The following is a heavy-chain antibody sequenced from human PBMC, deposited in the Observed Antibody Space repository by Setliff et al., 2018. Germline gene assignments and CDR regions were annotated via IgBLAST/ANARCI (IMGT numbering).Heavy chain of an antibody. CDR3: ARAVVRGYCSGGSCSYYFDY. Sequence: GESLKISCAASGFTFSSYWMSWVRQAPGKGLEWVANIKQDGSEKYYVDSVKGRFTISRDNAKNSLYLQVNSLRAEDTAVYYCARAVVRGYCSGGSCSYYFDYWGQGTLVTVSS. D-gene: IGHD2-15*01. V-gene: IGHV3-7*01. CDR1: GFTFSSYW. J-gene: IGHJ4*02. CDR2: IKQDGSEK.